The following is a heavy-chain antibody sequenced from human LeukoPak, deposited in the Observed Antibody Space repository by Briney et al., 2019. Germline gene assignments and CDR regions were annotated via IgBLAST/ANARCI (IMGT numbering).Heavy chain of an antibody. D-gene: IGHD3-9*01. CDR1: GFTFSNAW. J-gene: IGHJ4*02. CDR3: TTDYDILTGYSV. Sequence: GGSLRLSCAASGFTFSNAWMSWVRQAPGKGLEWVGRIKSKTDGGTTDYAAPVKGRFTISRDDSKNTLYLQMNSLKTEDTAVYYCTTDYDILTGYSVWGQGTLVTVSS. V-gene: IGHV3-15*01. CDR2: IKSKTDGGTT.